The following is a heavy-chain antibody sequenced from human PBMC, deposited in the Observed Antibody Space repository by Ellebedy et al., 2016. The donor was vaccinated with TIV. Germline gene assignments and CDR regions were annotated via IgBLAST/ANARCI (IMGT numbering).Heavy chain of an antibody. CDR2: ISYDGSNK. V-gene: IGHV3-30*18. Sequence: GESLKISCAGSGFSFSGYTMSWIRQAPGKGLEWVAVISYDGSNKYYADSVKGRFTISRDNSKNTLYLQMSSLRAEDTAVYYCVKDKGSSLLWFGELFVYWGQGTLVTVSS. D-gene: IGHD3-10*01. CDR3: VKDKGSSLLWFGELFVY. CDR1: GFSFSGYT. J-gene: IGHJ4*02.